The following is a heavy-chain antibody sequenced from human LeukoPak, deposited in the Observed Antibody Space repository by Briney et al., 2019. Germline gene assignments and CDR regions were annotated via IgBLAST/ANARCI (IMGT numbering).Heavy chain of an antibody. D-gene: IGHD3-10*01. CDR1: GSSITSVSY. Sequence: SETLSLTCSVSGSSITSVSYWAWIRQTPEKGLEWIGSHSHSGATYYNPAGTSRLSTSVDTPNNRFALTLRSVSAADTAVYYCAREGSLNSHYDFWGPGTLVTVSS. J-gene: IGHJ4*02. CDR2: HSHSGAT. V-gene: IGHV4-38-2*02. CDR3: AREGSLNSHYDF.